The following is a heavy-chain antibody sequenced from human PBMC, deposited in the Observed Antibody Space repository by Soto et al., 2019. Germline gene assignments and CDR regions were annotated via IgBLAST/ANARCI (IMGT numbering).Heavy chain of an antibody. D-gene: IGHD6-13*01. CDR2: IWYDGSNK. CDR3: ARGIAAPGYYYYGMDV. V-gene: IGHV3-33*01. J-gene: IGHJ6*02. Sequence: GGSLRLSCAASGFTFSSYGMHWVRQAPGMGLECVAVIWYDGSNKYYADSVKGRFTISIDNSKNTLYLQMNSLRAEDTAVYYCARGIAAPGYYYYGMDVWGQGTTVTVSS. CDR1: GFTFSSYG.